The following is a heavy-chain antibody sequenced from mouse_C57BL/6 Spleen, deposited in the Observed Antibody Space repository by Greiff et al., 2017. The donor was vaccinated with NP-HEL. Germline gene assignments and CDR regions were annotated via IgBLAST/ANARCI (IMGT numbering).Heavy chain of an antibody. V-gene: IGHV1-50*01. D-gene: IGHD3-1*01. Sequence: VQLQQPGAELVKPGASVKLSCKASGYTFTSYWMQWVKQRPGQGLEWIGEIDPSDSYTNYNQKFKGKATLTVDTSSSTAYMQLSSLTSEDSAVYYCARRGSPGYWGQGTTLTVSS. CDR2: IDPSDSYT. CDR3: ARRGSPGY. CDR1: GYTFTSYW. J-gene: IGHJ2*01.